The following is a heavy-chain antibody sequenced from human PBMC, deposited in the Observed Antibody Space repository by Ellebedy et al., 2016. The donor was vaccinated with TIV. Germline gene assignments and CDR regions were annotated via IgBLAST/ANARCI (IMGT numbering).Heavy chain of an antibody. V-gene: IGHV1-2*02. CDR2: INPNSGGT. Sequence: AASVKVSCKASGYIFSDYYMHWVRQAPGQGPEWVGWINPNSGGTNTAQRFQGMVTMTGETSISTAYMELSRLRCDDTAVYYCARGRPRKSYGFYYGMDVWGQGTTVTVSS. J-gene: IGHJ6*02. CDR3: ARGRPRKSYGFYYGMDV. CDR1: GYIFSDYY. D-gene: IGHD3-16*02.